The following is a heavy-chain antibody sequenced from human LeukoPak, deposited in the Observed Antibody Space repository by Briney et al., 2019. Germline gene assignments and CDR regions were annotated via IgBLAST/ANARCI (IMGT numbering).Heavy chain of an antibody. D-gene: IGHD3-3*01. CDR3: AKVGSITIFGVVMGDAFDI. J-gene: IGHJ3*02. V-gene: IGHV3-30*02. CDR1: GFTFSSYG. Sequence: GGSLRLSCAASGFTFSSYGMHWVRQAPGKGLEWVAFIRYDGSNKYYADPVKGRFTISRDNSKNTLYLQMNSLRAEDTAVCYCAKVGSITIFGVVMGDAFDIWGQGTMVTVSS. CDR2: IRYDGSNK.